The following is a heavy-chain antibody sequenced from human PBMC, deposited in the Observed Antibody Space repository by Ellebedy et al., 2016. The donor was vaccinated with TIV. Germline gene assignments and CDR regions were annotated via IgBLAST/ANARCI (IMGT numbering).Heavy chain of an antibody. CDR3: ARRNARTGTDVFYI. Sequence: GESLKISCTASEYSFTNYWNGWVRQMPGKGLAWMGIIYPGDSDTRYSPSFQGQVTISADKSINTVYLQWSSLKASDTAIYYCARRNARTGTDVFYIWGQGTMVTVSS. CDR2: IYPGDSDT. D-gene: IGHD1-1*01. V-gene: IGHV5-51*01. CDR1: EYSFTNYW. J-gene: IGHJ3*02.